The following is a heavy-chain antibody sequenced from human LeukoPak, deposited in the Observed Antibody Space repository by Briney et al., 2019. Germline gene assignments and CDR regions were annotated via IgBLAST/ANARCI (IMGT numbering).Heavy chain of an antibody. V-gene: IGHV3-23*01. J-gene: IGHJ4*02. CDR2: ISGTGGFT. D-gene: IGHD3-10*01. Sequence: PAGSLRLSCAASGFTFSSYAIIWVRHAPAHGLDWVSFISGTGGFTSYSDSVKGRFTISRDNSKNTLSLQMNSVSAEDTGVYYCAKYGSGSYIDNWGQGTLVTVSS. CDR1: GFTFSSYA. CDR3: AKYGSGSYIDN.